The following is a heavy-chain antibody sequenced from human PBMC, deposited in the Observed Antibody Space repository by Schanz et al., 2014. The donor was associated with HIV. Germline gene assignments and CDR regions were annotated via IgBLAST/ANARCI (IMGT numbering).Heavy chain of an antibody. J-gene: IGHJ4*02. CDR3: AAGLGHSDFDY. Sequence: EVQLVESGGGLVQPGRSLRLSCAVSGFTLSSYWMNWVRQAPGKGLEWVGRIKSAPYSGTTDYPAPVKGRFTVSRDDSKTTVYLQMNSLKTEDTGVYYCAAGLGHSDFDYWGQGTLVTVSS. V-gene: IGHV3-15*01. CDR1: GFTLSSYW. CDR2: IKSAPYSGTT. D-gene: IGHD2-15*01.